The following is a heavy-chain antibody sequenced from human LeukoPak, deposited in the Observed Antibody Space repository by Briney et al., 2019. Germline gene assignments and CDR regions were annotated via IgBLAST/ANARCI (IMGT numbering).Heavy chain of an antibody. D-gene: IGHD3-9*01. Sequence: GGSLRLSCAASGFTFSSYDMHWVRQATGKGLEWVSAIGTAGDTYYPGSVKGRFTISRENAKNSLYLQMNSLRAGDTAVYYCARAPSYFDPQGLFDYWGQGTLVTVSS. V-gene: IGHV3-13*01. CDR2: IGTAGDT. CDR3: ARAPSYFDPQGLFDY. CDR1: GFTFSSYD. J-gene: IGHJ4*02.